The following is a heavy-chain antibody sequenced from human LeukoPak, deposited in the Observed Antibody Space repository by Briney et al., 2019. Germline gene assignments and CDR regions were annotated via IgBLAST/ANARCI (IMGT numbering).Heavy chain of an antibody. V-gene: IGHV1-8*02. Sequence: ASVKVSCKASGYTFTGYYMHWVRQAPGQGLEWMGWMNPNSGNTGYAQKFQGRVTMTRNTSISTAYMELSSLRSEDTAVYYCAKTGDISPDAFDIWGQGTMVTVSS. CDR1: GYTFTGYY. CDR3: AKTGDISPDAFDI. J-gene: IGHJ3*02. D-gene: IGHD7-27*01. CDR2: MNPNSGNT.